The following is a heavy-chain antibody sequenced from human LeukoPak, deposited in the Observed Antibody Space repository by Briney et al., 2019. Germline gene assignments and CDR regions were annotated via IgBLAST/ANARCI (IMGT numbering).Heavy chain of an antibody. V-gene: IGHV3-48*03. Sequence: GGSLRLSCAASGFTFSNYEMNRVRQAPGQGLGWVSYISLSASTIYFADSVKGRFTISRDNAKNSLYLQMNSLRADDTAVYYYARLGYCSSSSCHGEYCFDYWGQGTLVTVYS. D-gene: IGHD2-2*01. CDR1: GFTFSNYE. CDR2: ISLSASTI. CDR3: ARLGYCSSSSCHGEYCFDY. J-gene: IGHJ4*02.